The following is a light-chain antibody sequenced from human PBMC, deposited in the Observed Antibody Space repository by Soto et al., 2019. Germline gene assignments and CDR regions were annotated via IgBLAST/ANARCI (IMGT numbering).Light chain of an antibody. CDR1: QGISNY. CDR2: AAS. CDR3: QKYNSAPRT. Sequence: DVQMTQAPSSLSASVGDRVPITCRASQGISNYLAWYQQKPGKVPKLLIYAASIVQSAIPSRFSGSGSGTDFTLTISILQPEDVATYYCQKYNSAPRTFGGGTKVEIK. J-gene: IGKJ4*01. V-gene: IGKV1-27*01.